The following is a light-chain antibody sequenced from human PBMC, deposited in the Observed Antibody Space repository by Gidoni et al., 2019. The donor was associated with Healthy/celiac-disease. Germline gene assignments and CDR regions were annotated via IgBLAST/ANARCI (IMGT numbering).Light chain of an antibody. V-gene: IGKV1-5*03. CDR2: KAS. CDR3: QQYNSYPLT. Sequence: DLQITQSPSTLSASVGDSVTSTCRASQSISSWLAWYQQKPGKAPKLLIYKASSLESGVPSRFSGSGAGTEITLTISSLQPDDFATYYCQQYNSYPLTFGGGTKVEIK. CDR1: QSISSW. J-gene: IGKJ4*01.